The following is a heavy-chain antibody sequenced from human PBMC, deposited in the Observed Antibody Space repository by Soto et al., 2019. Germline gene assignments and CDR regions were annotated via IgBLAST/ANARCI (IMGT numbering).Heavy chain of an antibody. CDR2: ISAYNGNT. V-gene: IGHV1-18*01. Sequence: ASVKVSCKASGYTFARYGIDWVRQAPGQGLEWMGWISAYNGNTNYVQKLQGRVTMTTDTSTSTAYMELRSLRSDDTAVYYCARDCSGGSCYYYYGMDVWGQGTTVTVSS. D-gene: IGHD2-15*01. CDR3: ARDCSGGSCYYYYGMDV. J-gene: IGHJ6*02. CDR1: GYTFARYG.